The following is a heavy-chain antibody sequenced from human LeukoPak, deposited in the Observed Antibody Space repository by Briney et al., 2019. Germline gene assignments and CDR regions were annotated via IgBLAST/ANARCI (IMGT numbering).Heavy chain of an antibody. V-gene: IGHV4-59*08. Sequence: SETLSLTCTVSGGSMSGYFWSWIRQPPGKGLEWIGYIYYSGSTNYNPSLKSRVTISVDTSKNQLSLKLSSVTAADTAVYYCARGWGYFDYWGQGTLVTVSS. J-gene: IGHJ4*02. CDR3: ARGWGYFDY. CDR2: IYYSGST. CDR1: GGSMSGYF. D-gene: IGHD7-27*01.